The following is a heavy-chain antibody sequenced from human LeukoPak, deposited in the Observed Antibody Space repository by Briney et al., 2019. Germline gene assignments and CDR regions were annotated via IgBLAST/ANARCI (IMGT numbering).Heavy chain of an antibody. CDR2: IHYSGNT. CDR3: ARTTEGYAGGPGYSYYYYMDV. CDR1: GGSISSYY. Sequence: SETLSLTCTVSGGSISSYYWSWIRQPPGKGLEWIGYIHYSGNTHYNPSLKSRVTISVDTSKNQVSLKLRSVTAADTAVYYCARTTEGYAGGPGYSYYYYMDVWGKGTTVTISS. V-gene: IGHV4-59*01. J-gene: IGHJ6*03. D-gene: IGHD5-12*01.